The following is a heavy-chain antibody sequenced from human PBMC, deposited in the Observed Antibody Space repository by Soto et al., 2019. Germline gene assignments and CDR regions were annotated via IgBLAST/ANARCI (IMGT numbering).Heavy chain of an antibody. J-gene: IGHJ1*01. D-gene: IGHD3-22*01. V-gene: IGHV3-23*01. Sequence: PGGSLRLSCAASGFTFSSYAMSWVRQAPGKGLEWVSAISGSGGSTYYADSVKGRFTISRDNSKNTLYLQMNSLRAEDTAVYYCARIVVVAYPGQYFQHWGQGTLVTVSS. CDR2: ISGSGGST. CDR3: ARIVVVAYPGQYFQH. CDR1: GFTFSSYA.